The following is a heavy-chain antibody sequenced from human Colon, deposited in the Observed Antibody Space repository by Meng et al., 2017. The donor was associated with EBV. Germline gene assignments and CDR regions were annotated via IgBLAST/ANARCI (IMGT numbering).Heavy chain of an antibody. Sequence: QLVEPGSGWVNPGGSLSPTSTASGFSFRNFFMPLTRQASGKGLKWVSYSSGSASADVVSYADSVKGQFAVSRDDAKNSLYLQMNSLRAEDTAVYYCARWIVHHDNADSWGQGTLVTVSS. V-gene: IGHV3-11*01. CDR1: GFSFRNFF. CDR3: ARWIVHHDNADS. D-gene: IGHD3-9*01. J-gene: IGHJ4*02. CDR2: SSGSASADVV.